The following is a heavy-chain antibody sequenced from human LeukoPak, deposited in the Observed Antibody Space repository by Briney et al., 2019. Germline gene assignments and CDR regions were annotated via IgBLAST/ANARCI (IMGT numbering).Heavy chain of an antibody. Sequence: PSETLSLTCTVSGGSISSYYWSCIRQPAGKGLEWIGRIYTSGSTNYNPSLKSRVTMSVDTSKNKLSPKVSSVTAAETAVYYCERDHPAFDPWGQGTLVTVSS. CDR1: GGSISSYY. V-gene: IGHV4-4*07. J-gene: IGHJ5*02. CDR2: IYTSGST. CDR3: ERDHPAFDP.